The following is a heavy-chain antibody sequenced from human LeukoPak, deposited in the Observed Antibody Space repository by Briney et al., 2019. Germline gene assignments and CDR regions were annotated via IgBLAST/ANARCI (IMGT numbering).Heavy chain of an antibody. Sequence: GGSLRLSCAASEFTFSSYWMSWVRQAPGKGLEWVANIKQDGSEKNYVDSVKGRFTISRDNAKNSLYLQMNSLRAEDTAVYYCARERSAAGLFDSWGQGTLVTVSS. D-gene: IGHD6-13*01. J-gene: IGHJ4*02. CDR1: EFTFSSYW. V-gene: IGHV3-7*04. CDR2: IKQDGSEK. CDR3: ARERSAAGLFDS.